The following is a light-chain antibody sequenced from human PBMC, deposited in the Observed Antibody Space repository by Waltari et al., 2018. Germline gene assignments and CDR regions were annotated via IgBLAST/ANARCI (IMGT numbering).Light chain of an antibody. J-gene: IGKJ1*01. CDR2: WAP. CDR3: QQYYSSPWA. CDR1: QNVLYSSNNRNY. Sequence: DIVMTQSPDSLAVSLGERATINCQSSQNVLYSSNNRNYLAWYQQRPGQPPKLLIYWAPTRESGVPDRFSGSGSGTDFTLTISSLQAEDVAVYYCQQYYSSPWAFGQGTKVEI. V-gene: IGKV4-1*01.